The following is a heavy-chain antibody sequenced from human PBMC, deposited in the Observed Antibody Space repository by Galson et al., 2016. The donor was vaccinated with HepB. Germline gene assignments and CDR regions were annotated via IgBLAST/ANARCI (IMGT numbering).Heavy chain of an antibody. CDR1: GYTFTDYY. J-gene: IGHJ6*02. D-gene: IGHD4-17*01. V-gene: IGHV1-2*04. CDR3: AANFGDYYYGVDV. Sequence: SVKVSCKASGYTFTDYYLHWVRQAPGQGLEWLGWINPNSGGTNYAQKFQGWVTMTRDTSISTAYIALSKLRSDDTSVYYCAANFGDYYYGVDVWGQGTTVTVSS. CDR2: INPNSGGT.